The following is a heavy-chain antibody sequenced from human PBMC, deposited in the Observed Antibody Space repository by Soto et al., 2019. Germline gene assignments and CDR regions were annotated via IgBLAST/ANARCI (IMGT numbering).Heavy chain of an antibody. J-gene: IGHJ5*02. V-gene: IGHV4-59*01. D-gene: IGHD6-13*01. CDR2: IYYSGST. Sequence: SETLSLTCTVSGGSISSYYWSWIRQPPGKGLEWIGYIYYSGSTNYDPSLKSRVTISVDTSKNQFSLKLSSVTAADTAVYYCAREGYSSSWYYSGGPVPKYNWFDPWGQGTLVTVSS. CDR1: GGSISSYY. CDR3: AREGYSSSWYYSGGPVPKYNWFDP.